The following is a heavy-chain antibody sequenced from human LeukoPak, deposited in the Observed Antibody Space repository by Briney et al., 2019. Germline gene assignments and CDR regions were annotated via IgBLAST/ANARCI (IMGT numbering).Heavy chain of an antibody. Sequence: GGSLRLSCAASGFTFSNAWMSWVRQAPGKGLEWVTGIAYDGSRKHYADSVKGRFTISGDNSRNTMDLQMNSLRVEDTAVYHCTRYDSSRFDPWGQGTLVTVSS. V-gene: IGHV3-30*03. CDR1: GFTFSNAW. CDR2: IAYDGSRK. D-gene: IGHD3-3*01. J-gene: IGHJ5*02. CDR3: TRYDSSRFDP.